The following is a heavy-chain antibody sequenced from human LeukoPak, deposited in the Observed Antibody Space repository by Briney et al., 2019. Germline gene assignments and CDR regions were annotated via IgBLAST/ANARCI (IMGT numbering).Heavy chain of an antibody. Sequence: GGSLRLSCAASGFTVSSNYMSWVRQAPGKGLAWVSVIYSGGSTYYADSVKGRFTISRDNSKNTLYLQMNSLRAEDTAVYYCARGRYSKDYYYYYMDVWGKGTTVTVSS. CDR2: IYSGGST. J-gene: IGHJ6*03. D-gene: IGHD4-11*01. V-gene: IGHV3-66*02. CDR3: ARGRYSKDYYYYYMDV. CDR1: GFTVSSNY.